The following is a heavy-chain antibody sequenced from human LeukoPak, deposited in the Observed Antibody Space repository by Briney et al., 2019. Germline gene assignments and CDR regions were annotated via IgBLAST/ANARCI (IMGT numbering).Heavy chain of an antibody. CDR3: ARAEYGDPFDY. D-gene: IGHD4-17*01. Sequence: SETLSLTSTVSGGSTSSYYWSWIRQPPGKGLEWIGYIYYSGSTNYNPSLKSRVTLSVDTSKNQFSLKLSSVTAADTAVYYCARAEYGDPFDYWGQGTLVTVSS. CDR1: GGSTSSYY. V-gene: IGHV4-59*01. J-gene: IGHJ4*02. CDR2: IYYSGST.